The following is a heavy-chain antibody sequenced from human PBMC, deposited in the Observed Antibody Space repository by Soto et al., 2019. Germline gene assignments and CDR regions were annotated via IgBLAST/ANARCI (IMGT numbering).Heavy chain of an antibody. V-gene: IGHV4-4*02. J-gene: IGHJ4*02. Sequence: SETLSLTCAVSGGSISSDSWWSWVRQPPGKGLEWIGRMYHSGTTNYNPSLKSRLSISVDRSKNQFSLRLSSVTAADTAVYYCARGRSGSLLDYWGQGTQVTVSS. CDR3: ARGRSGSLLDY. D-gene: IGHD1-26*01. CDR2: MYHSGTT. CDR1: GGSISSDSW.